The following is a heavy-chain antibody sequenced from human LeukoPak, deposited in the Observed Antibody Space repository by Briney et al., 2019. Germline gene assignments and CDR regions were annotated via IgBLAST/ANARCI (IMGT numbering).Heavy chain of an antibody. CDR2: INHSGST. CDR3: ARVPRPRDVRFDY. V-gene: IGHV4-34*01. D-gene: IGHD6-6*01. Sequence: PSEPLSLTCAVYVGSLSVYYWSWIRDPPGGGGEWVGEINHSGSTNYTPTLKSRVTIAVDTSKNQFSLKLSSVTAADTAVYYCARVPRPRDVRFDYWGQGTLVTVSS. CDR1: VGSLSVYY. J-gene: IGHJ4*02.